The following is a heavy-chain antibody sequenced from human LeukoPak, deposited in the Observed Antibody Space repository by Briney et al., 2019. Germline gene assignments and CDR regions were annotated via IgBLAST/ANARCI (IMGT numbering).Heavy chain of an antibody. CDR1: GFTFSSYG. J-gene: IGHJ4*02. D-gene: IGHD3-22*01. V-gene: IGHV3-33*01. Sequence: GGSLRLSCAASGFTFSSYGMHWVHQAPGKGLEWVAVIWYDGSNKYYADSVKGRFTISRDNSKNTLYLQMNSLRAEDTAVYYCARDYYDSRAFDYWGQGTLVTVSS. CDR3: ARDYYDSRAFDY. CDR2: IWYDGSNK.